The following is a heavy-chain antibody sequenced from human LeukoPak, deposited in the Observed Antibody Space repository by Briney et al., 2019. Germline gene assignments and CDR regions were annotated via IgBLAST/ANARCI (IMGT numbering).Heavy chain of an antibody. V-gene: IGHV3-23*01. CDR1: GFTFSSYA. Sequence: GGSLRLSCAASGFTFSSYAMSWVRQAPGKGLEWVSAISGSGGSTYYADSVKGRFTISRDNSKNTLYLQMNSLRAEDTAVYYCAREWAGEQRLDDAFDIWGQGTMVTVSS. D-gene: IGHD1/OR15-1a*01. CDR2: ISGSGGST. J-gene: IGHJ3*02. CDR3: AREWAGEQRLDDAFDI.